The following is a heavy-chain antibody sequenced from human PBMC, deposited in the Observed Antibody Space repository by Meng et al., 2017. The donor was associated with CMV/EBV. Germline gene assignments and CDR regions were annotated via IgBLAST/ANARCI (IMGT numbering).Heavy chain of an antibody. D-gene: IGHD3-3*01. CDR1: GGTLSSYT. CDR3: ARDLGGDSANNGMDV. J-gene: IGHJ6*02. CDR2: IIPILGIA. V-gene: IGHV1-69*04. Sequence: SVKVSCKASGGTLSSYTISWVRQAPGQGLEWMGRIIPILGIANYAQKFQGRVTITADKSTSTAYMELSSLRSEDTAVYYCARDLGGDSANNGMDVWGHGTTVTVSS.